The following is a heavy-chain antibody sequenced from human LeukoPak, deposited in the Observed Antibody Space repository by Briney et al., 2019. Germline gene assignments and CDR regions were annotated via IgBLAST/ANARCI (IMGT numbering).Heavy chain of an antibody. V-gene: IGHV1-69*13. CDR2: IIPIFGTA. Sequence: EASVKVSCKASGGTFSSYAISWVRQAPGQGLEWMGGIIPIFGTANYAQKFQGRVTITADESTSTAYMKLSSLRCEDTAVYYCARAYDFWSGYPDYWGQGTLVTVSS. CDR3: ARAYDFWSGYPDY. J-gene: IGHJ4*02. CDR1: GGTFSSYA. D-gene: IGHD3-3*01.